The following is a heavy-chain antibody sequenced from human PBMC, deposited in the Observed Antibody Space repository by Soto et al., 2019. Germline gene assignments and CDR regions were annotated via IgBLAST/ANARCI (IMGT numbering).Heavy chain of an antibody. J-gene: IGHJ5*02. CDR1: GFTFSASD. D-gene: IGHD3-16*01. CDR3: ARQASYWHGGGGWFDP. Sequence: EVRLVESGGGLVQPGGSLRLSCAASGFTFSASDMHWVRQATGKGLEWVSAIGTRHDAYYADSVKGRFTTSRENAKNSLYLQMNSLRAEDTAVYYCARQASYWHGGGGWFDPWGQGILVTVSS. V-gene: IGHV3-13*01. CDR2: IGTRHDA.